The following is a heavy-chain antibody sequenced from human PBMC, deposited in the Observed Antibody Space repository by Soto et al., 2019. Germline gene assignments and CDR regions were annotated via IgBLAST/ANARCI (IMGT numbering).Heavy chain of an antibody. Sequence: QVQLVQSGAEVKKPGSSVKVSCKASGGTFSSYAISWVRQAPGQGLEWMGGIIPIFGTANYAQKFQGRVTITADKSTSTAYLELSSLRSEDTAVYYCARGGTAMVYYYYGMDVWGQGTTVTVSS. V-gene: IGHV1-69*06. CDR3: ARGGTAMVYYYYGMDV. CDR1: GGTFSSYA. J-gene: IGHJ6*02. D-gene: IGHD5-18*01. CDR2: IIPIFGTA.